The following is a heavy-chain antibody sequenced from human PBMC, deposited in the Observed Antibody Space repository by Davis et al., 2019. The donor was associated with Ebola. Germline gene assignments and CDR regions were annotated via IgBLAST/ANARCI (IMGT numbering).Heavy chain of an antibody. Sequence: MPSETLSLTCTVSGGSISSGGYYWSWIRQHPGKGLEWIGYIYYSGSTYYNPSLKSRVTISVDTSKNQFSLKLSSVTAADTAVYYCARELLYYYDSSGYKKPHYFDYWGQGTLVTVSS. D-gene: IGHD3-22*01. J-gene: IGHJ4*02. CDR3: ARELLYYYDSSGYKKPHYFDY. CDR2: IYYSGST. CDR1: GGSISSGGYY. V-gene: IGHV4-31*03.